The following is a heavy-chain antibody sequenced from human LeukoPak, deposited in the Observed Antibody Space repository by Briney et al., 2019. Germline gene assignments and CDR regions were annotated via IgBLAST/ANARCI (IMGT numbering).Heavy chain of an antibody. CDR1: GGSISSYY. V-gene: IGHV4-59*12. CDR2: IYYSGST. J-gene: IGHJ4*02. CDR3: AREATGLDY. Sequence: PSETLSLTCTVSGGSISSYYWSWIRQPPRKGLEWIGYIYYSGSTNYNPSLKSRVTISVDTSKNQFSLKLSSVTAADTAVYYCAREATGLDYWGQGTLVTVSS.